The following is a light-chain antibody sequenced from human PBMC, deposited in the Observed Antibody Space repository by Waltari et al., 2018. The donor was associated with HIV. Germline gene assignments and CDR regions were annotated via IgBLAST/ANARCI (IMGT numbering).Light chain of an antibody. J-gene: IGKJ1*01. CDR1: QSVAAN. CDR2: GAS. Sequence: MTQSPATLSVSPGERVTLSCRASQSVAANLAWYQQKPGQAPSLLISGASTRATGIPARFSGSGSGTEFTLTISNLQSEDFALYYCQQYNNRPWTFGQGTKVEIK. V-gene: IGKV3-15*01. CDR3: QQYNNRPWT.